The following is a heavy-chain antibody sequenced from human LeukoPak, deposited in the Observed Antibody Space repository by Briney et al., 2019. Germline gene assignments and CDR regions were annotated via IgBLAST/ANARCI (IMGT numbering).Heavy chain of an antibody. CDR3: AKDPLTGEHIDY. Sequence: GGSLRLSCVASGFTFSTYALSWVRQAPGKGLEWVSAISGSGGSTYYADSVKGRFTISRDNSKNTLYLQMNSLRAEDTAVYYCAKDPLTGEHIDYWGQGTLVTVSS. CDR2: ISGSGGST. CDR1: GFTFSTYA. V-gene: IGHV3-23*01. J-gene: IGHJ4*02. D-gene: IGHD3-9*01.